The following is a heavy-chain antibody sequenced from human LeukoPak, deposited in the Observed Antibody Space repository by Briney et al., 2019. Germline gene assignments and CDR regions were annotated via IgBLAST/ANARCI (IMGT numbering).Heavy chain of an antibody. D-gene: IGHD3-16*01. J-gene: IGHJ4*02. CDR3: ARQGGTYESDY. CDR2: ISSNGGST. V-gene: IGHV3-64*01. CDR1: GFTSSSYA. Sequence: GGSLRLSCAASGFTSSSYAMNWVRQAPGQGLEDVSGISSNGGSTYYANSVKGRFTISRYNSKNTLHLQMGSLRAEDMAVYYCARQGGTYESDYWGQGTLVTVSS.